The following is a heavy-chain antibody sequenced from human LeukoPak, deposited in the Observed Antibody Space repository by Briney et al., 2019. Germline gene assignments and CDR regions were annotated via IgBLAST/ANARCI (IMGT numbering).Heavy chain of an antibody. D-gene: IGHD6-6*01. CDR3: ASPIAARPP. CDR1: GGSISSSSYY. J-gene: IGHJ5*02. V-gene: IGHV4-39*01. CDR2: IYYSGST. Sequence: PSETLSLTCTVSGGSISSSSYYWGWIRQPPGQGLEWIGSIYYSGSTYYNPSLKSRVTISVDTSKNHFSLKLSSVTAADTAVYYCASPIAARPPWGQGTLVTVSS.